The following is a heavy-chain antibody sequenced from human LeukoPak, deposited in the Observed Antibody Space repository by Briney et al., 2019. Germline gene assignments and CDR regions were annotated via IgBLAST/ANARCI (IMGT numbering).Heavy chain of an antibody. CDR1: GYPLRSYG. V-gene: IGHV1-18*01. CDR2: ISAYNGHT. CDR3: ATGQYYYDSSGLDY. D-gene: IGHD3-22*01. Sequence: ASVKVSCKASGYPLRSYGISWVRQAPGQGLEWMGWISAYNGHTNYTQKLQGRVTMTTDTSTNTAYMELSSLRSEDTAVYYCATGQYYYDSSGLDYWGQGTLVTVSS. J-gene: IGHJ4*02.